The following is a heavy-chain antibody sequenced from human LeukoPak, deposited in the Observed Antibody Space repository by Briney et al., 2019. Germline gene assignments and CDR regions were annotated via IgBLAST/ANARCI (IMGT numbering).Heavy chain of an antibody. J-gene: IGHJ3*02. CDR3: ARDMIVKYDAFDI. Sequence: SETLSLTCTVSGGSISSYYWSWIRQPPGKGLEWIGYIYYSGSTNYNPSLKSRVTISVDTSKNQFSLKLSSVTAADTAVYYRARDMIVKYDAFDIWGQGTMVTVSS. CDR2: IYYSGST. V-gene: IGHV4-59*01. CDR1: GGSISSYY. D-gene: IGHD3-22*01.